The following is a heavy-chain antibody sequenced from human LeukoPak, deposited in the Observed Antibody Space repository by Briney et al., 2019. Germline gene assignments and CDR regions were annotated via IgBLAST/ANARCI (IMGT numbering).Heavy chain of an antibody. CDR3: ASGSHCDF. CDR2: IKPDGSVK. J-gene: IGHJ4*02. V-gene: IGHV3-7*01. CDR1: GFTFSSNW. Sequence: GGSLRLSCAASGFTFSSNWMSWVRQVPGKGLEWVANIKPDGSVKQYAQSVKGRFTISRDNTRNSLDLQMSSLRAEDTAVYYCASGSHCDFWAQGTLVTVSS.